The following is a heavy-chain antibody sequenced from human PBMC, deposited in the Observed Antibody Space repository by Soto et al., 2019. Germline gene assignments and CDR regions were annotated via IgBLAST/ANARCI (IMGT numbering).Heavy chain of an antibody. CDR3: AKDGTKGGQHYYHMDV. J-gene: IGHJ6*03. V-gene: IGHV3-23*01. Sequence: LRLSCEASGFTFSDYVMNWVRQGPGKGLEWVSTIGGAGDTYYADSVKGRFTISRDTSRNTLFLQMNSLRAEDTALYFCAKDGTKGGQHYYHMDVWGQGTTVTVSS. CDR2: IGGAGDT. D-gene: IGHD2-15*01. CDR1: GFTFSDYV.